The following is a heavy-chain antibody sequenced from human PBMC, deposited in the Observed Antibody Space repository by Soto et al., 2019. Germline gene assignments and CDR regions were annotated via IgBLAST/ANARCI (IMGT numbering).Heavy chain of an antibody. CDR2: IYWDGDK. Sequence: QITLKESGPPLVKPTQTLTLTCTFSGFSLGMGGVGVAWIRQPPGKALEWLALIYWDGDKRYSPSLKTRLTITKVTSKNRVVLKLTNMDPVDKATDSYAHSDYTSPPRFNSCSQGTLVTVPS. CDR1: GFSLGMGGVG. D-gene: IGHD4-4*01. V-gene: IGHV2-5*02. CDR3: AHSDYTSPPRFNS. J-gene: IGHJ5*01.